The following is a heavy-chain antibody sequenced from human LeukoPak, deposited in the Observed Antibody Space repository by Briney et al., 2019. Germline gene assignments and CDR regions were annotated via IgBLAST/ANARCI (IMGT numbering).Heavy chain of an antibody. CDR2: INAGNGNT. V-gene: IGHV1-3*01. D-gene: IGHD2-2*01. CDR1: GYTFTSYA. J-gene: IGHJ4*02. Sequence: PLASVKVSCKASGYTFTSYAMHWVRQAPGQRLEWMGWINAGNGNTKYSQKFQGRVTITRDTSAGTAYTELSSLRSEDTAVYYCASTLYCSSTSCYEFDYWGQGTLVTVSS. CDR3: ASTLYCSSTSCYEFDY.